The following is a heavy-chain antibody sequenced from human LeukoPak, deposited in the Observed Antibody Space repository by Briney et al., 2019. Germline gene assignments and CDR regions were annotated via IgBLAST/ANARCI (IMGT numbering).Heavy chain of an antibody. V-gene: IGHV4-34*01. CDR2: INHSGST. J-gene: IGHJ5*01. Sequence: SETLSLTCAVYGGSFSGYYWSWIRQPPGKGLEWIGEINHSGSTNYNPSLKSRVTISVDTSKNQFSLKLTSVTAADTAVYFCTRGLAAAYDYNWFDSWGQGTLVTVSS. CDR1: GGSFSGYY. CDR3: TRGLAAAYDYNWFDS. D-gene: IGHD5-12*01.